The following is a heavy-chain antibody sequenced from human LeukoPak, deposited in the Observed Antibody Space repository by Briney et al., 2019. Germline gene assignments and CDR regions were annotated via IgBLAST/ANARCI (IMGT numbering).Heavy chain of an antibody. J-gene: IGHJ4*02. CDR3: ARDPLVVGATTFDY. Sequence: SQTLSLTCALSGDSVSSNSAAWNWLRQSPSRGLEWLGRTYYRSKWYNDYAVSVKSRITINPDTSKNQFSLQLNSVTPEDTAVYYCARDPLVVGATTFDYWGQGTLVTVSS. D-gene: IGHD1-26*01. CDR2: TYYRSKWYN. CDR1: GDSVSSNSAA. V-gene: IGHV6-1*01.